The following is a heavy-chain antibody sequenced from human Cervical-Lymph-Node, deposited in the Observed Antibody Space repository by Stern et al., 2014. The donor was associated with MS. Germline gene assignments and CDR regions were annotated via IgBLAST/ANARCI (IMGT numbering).Heavy chain of an antibody. Sequence: QVQLVQSGAEVKKPGASVKVSCKASGYTFTSYYIHWVRQAPGQGLEWMGIINPSGGSTSYAQKFQGRVTMTRDTSTSTVYMELSSLRSEDTAVYYCARVGWELLDAFDIWGQGTMVTVSS. CDR1: GYTFTSYY. J-gene: IGHJ3*02. CDR2: INPSGGST. V-gene: IGHV1-46*01. CDR3: ARVGWELLDAFDI. D-gene: IGHD1-26*01.